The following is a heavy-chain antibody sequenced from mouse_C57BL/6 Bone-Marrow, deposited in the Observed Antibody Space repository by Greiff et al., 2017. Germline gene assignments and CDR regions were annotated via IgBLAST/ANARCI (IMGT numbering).Heavy chain of an antibody. CDR1: GYTFTSYW. J-gene: IGHJ1*03. CDR3: ASSPYYYGSSYWYFDV. V-gene: IGHV1-55*01. CDR2: IYPGSGST. D-gene: IGHD1-1*01. Sequence: QVQLQQPGAELVKPGASVKMSCKASGYTFTSYWITWVKQRPGQGLEWIGDIYPGSGSTNYNEKFKSKATLTVDTSSSTAYMQLSSLTSEDSAVYYCASSPYYYGSSYWYFDVWGTGTTGTVSS.